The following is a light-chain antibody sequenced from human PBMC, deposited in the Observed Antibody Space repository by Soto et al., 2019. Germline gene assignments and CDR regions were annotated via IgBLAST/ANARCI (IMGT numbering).Light chain of an antibody. Sequence: QSALTQPASVSGSPGQSITISCTGSSSDVGGYNHVSWYQQHPGKAPKLMIYEVSNRPSGVSNRFSGSKSGNTASLTVSGLQAEDEADYYCSSYADSNNWVFGGGTQLTVL. J-gene: IGLJ3*02. CDR1: SSDVGGYNH. CDR3: SSYADSNNWV. V-gene: IGLV2-14*01. CDR2: EVS.